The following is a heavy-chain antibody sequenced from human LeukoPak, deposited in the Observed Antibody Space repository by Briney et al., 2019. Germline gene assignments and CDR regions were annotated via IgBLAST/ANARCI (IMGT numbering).Heavy chain of an antibody. D-gene: IGHD3-9*01. CDR2: IIPIFGTA. Sequence: SVKVSCKASGGTFSSYAISWVRQAPGQGLEWMGGIIPIFGTANYAQRFQGRVTITTDESTSTAYMQLSSLRSEDTAVYYCARVAYDILTGPYYYYMDVWGKGTTVTVSS. CDR3: ARVAYDILTGPYYYYMDV. CDR1: GGTFSSYA. V-gene: IGHV1-69*05. J-gene: IGHJ6*03.